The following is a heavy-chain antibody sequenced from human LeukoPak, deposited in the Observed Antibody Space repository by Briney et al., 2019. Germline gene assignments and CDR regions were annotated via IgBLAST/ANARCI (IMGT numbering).Heavy chain of an antibody. CDR1: GFTFSSYE. CDR2: ISSSGSTI. CDR3: ARFTRVFDY. J-gene: IGHJ4*02. Sequence: GGSLRLSCAASGFTFSSYEMNWVRQAPGKGLEWVSYISSSGSTIYYADSVKGRFTISRDNAKNSLYLQMNCLRAEDTAVYYCARFTRVFDYWGQGTLVTVSS. D-gene: IGHD6-13*01. V-gene: IGHV3-48*03.